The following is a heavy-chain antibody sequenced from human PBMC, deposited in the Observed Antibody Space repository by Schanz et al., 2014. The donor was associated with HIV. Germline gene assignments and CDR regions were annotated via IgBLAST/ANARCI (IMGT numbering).Heavy chain of an antibody. V-gene: IGHV3-30*03. CDR3: ARRDYGDYYYYYGMDV. J-gene: IGHJ6*02. CDR2: ISYDGSNK. D-gene: IGHD4-17*01. Sequence: QVQLVESGGGVVQPGRSLRLSCAASGFTFSSYGMHWVRQAPGKGLEWVAVISYDGSNKYYADSVKGRFTISRDNSKKTLYLQMNSLRAEDTAVYYCARRDYGDYYYYYGMDVWGQGTTVTVSS. CDR1: GFTFSSYG.